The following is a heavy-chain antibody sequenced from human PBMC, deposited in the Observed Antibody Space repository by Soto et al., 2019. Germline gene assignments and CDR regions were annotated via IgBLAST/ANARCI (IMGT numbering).Heavy chain of an antibody. CDR3: ARDPTAMVSGSCDY. Sequence: GGSLRLSCAASGCTFSSYGTHWVRQAPGKGLEWVAVIWYDGSNKYYADSVKGRFTISRDNSKNTLYLQMNSLRAEDTAVYYCARDPTAMVSGSCDYWGQGTLVTVSS. D-gene: IGHD5-18*01. CDR2: IWYDGSNK. J-gene: IGHJ4*02. V-gene: IGHV3-33*01. CDR1: GCTFSSYG.